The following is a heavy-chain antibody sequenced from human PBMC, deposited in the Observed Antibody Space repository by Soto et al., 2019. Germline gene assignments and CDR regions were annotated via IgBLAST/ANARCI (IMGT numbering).Heavy chain of an antibody. CDR3: ARRITGTPPADGGS. D-gene: IGHD1-7*01. V-gene: IGHV3-72*01. CDR1: GFTFSDHY. CDR2: IRNIANSYTT. Sequence: EVQLVESGGDLVQPGGSLRLSCAVSGFTFSDHYMDWVRQAPGKGLEWLGRIRNIANSYTTDYAASVKGRFTISRDYSKTSLYLQMNSLKTEDTAMYYCARRITGTPPADGGSWGQGTLVTVSS. J-gene: IGHJ5*02.